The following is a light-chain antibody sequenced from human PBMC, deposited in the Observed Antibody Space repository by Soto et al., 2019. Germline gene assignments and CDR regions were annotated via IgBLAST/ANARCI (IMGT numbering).Light chain of an antibody. Sequence: IVMTQSPATVSVSPGERATLSCSASQSISGDLAWYQQKPGQAPRPLIYGASTRATGFPARFSGSGYGTEFTLTISSLQSADFAVYYCQQYNTWPRTFGQGTKVDNK. J-gene: IGKJ1*01. CDR2: GAS. CDR3: QQYNTWPRT. CDR1: QSISGD. V-gene: IGKV3-15*01.